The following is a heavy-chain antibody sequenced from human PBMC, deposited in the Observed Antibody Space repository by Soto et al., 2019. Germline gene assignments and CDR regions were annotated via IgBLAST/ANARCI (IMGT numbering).Heavy chain of an antibody. CDR1: GFTFSSYG. CDR2: IWYDGSNK. Sequence: QVQLVESGGGVVQPGRSLRLSCAASGFTFSSYGMHWVRQAPGKGLEWVAVIWYDGSNKYYADSVKGRFTISRDNSKNTLYLQMNSLRAEDTAVYYCARDRYSSAWYDLDYWGQRTLVTVSS. V-gene: IGHV3-33*01. J-gene: IGHJ4*02. D-gene: IGHD6-19*01. CDR3: ARDRYSSAWYDLDY.